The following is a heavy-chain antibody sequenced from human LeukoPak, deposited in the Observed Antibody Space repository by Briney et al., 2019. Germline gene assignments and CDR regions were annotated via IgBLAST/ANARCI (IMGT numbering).Heavy chain of an antibody. Sequence: GRSLRLSCAASGFTLSSYGMHWVRQAPGKGLEWVAVICYDGSNKYYADSVKGRFSISRDNSKNTLYVQMNSLRAEDKAVYYCARDWCSGSYPDAFDMWGQGTMVTVSS. CDR2: ICYDGSNK. D-gene: IGHD1-26*01. CDR3: ARDWCSGSYPDAFDM. J-gene: IGHJ3*02. V-gene: IGHV3-33*01. CDR1: GFTLSSYG.